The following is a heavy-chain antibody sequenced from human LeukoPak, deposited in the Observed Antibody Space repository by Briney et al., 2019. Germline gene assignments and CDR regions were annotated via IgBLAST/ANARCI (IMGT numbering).Heavy chain of an antibody. D-gene: IGHD3-10*01. CDR1: GYTLTELS. J-gene: IGHJ4*02. Sequence: ASVKVSCKVSGYTLTELSMHWVRQAPGKGLEWMGGFDPEDGETIYAQKFQGRVTMTEDTSTDTAYMELSSLRSEDTAVYYCATGLYYYGSGSSSGYFGYWGQGTLVTVSS. V-gene: IGHV1-24*01. CDR2: FDPEDGET. CDR3: ATGLYYYGSGSSSGYFGY.